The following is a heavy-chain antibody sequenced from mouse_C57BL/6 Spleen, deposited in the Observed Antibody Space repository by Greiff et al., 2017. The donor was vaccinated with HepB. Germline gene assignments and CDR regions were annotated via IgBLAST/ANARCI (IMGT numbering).Heavy chain of an antibody. D-gene: IGHD2-3*01. Sequence: VQLQQSGPVLVKPGASVKMSCKASGYTFTDYYMNWVKQSHGKSLEWIGVINPYNGGTSYNQKFKGKATLTVDKSSSTAYMELNSLTSEDSAVYYCARRGYDGYFHFDYWGQGTTLTVSS. J-gene: IGHJ2*01. CDR2: INPYNGGT. CDR3: ARRGYDGYFHFDY. V-gene: IGHV1-19*01. CDR1: GYTFTDYY.